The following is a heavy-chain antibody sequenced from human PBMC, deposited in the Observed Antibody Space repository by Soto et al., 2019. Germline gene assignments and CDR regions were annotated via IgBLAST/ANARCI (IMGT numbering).Heavy chain of an antibody. CDR3: TTDSDITSIIVRFDY. J-gene: IGHJ4*01. CDR2: VKSKNDGGTT. D-gene: IGHD3-22*01. V-gene: IGHV3-15*07. Sequence: GGSLRLSCAASGFSFSNAWINWVRQVPGKGLEWVGRVKSKNDGGTTDFAAPVKGRFAISRDDSKNMVYLEMNSLQTEDTAIYYCTTDSDITSIIVRFDYWGHGTLVTVSS. CDR1: GFSFSNAW.